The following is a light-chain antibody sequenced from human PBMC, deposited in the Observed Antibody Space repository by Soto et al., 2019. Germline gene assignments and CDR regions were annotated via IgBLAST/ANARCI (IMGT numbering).Light chain of an antibody. CDR1: SSDVGGYNY. CDR2: EVS. J-gene: IGLJ1*01. CDR3: SSYAGSNTDYV. V-gene: IGLV2-8*01. Sequence: QSALTQPPSASGSPGQSVTISCTGTSSDVGGYNYVSWYQQHPGKVPKLMIYEVSKRPSGVPDRFSGSKSGNTASLTVSGLQAEDEADYYCSSYAGSNTDYVFGTGTKVTV.